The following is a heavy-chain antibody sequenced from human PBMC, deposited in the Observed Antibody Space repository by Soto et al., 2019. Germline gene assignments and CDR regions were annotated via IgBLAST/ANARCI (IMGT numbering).Heavy chain of an antibody. CDR3: VGGQYYFDY. Sequence: QVQLVESGGGVVQPGRSLRLSCAASGFPFTSCGRHCVREGPGKGLEWVAVISYDGSNKFYADSVKGRFTISRDNSKNTLYLQMNSRRPEDTALYYCVGGQYYFDYRGQGTLVIVSS. V-gene: IGHV3-30*03. CDR1: GFPFTSCG. CDR2: ISYDGSNK. J-gene: IGHJ4*02. D-gene: IGHD3-10*01.